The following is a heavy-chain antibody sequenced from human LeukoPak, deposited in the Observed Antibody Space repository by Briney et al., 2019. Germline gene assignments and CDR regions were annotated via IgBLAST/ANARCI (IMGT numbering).Heavy chain of an antibody. V-gene: IGHV4-34*01. CDR2: INHSGST. CDR1: GGSFSGYY. Sequence: PSETLSLTCAVYGGSFSGYYWSWIRQPPGKGLEWIGEINHSGSTNYNPSLKSRVTISVDASKNQFSLKLSSVTAADTAVYYCAREVNSSSLWGQGTLVTVSS. D-gene: IGHD6-13*01. CDR3: AREVNSSSL. J-gene: IGHJ4*02.